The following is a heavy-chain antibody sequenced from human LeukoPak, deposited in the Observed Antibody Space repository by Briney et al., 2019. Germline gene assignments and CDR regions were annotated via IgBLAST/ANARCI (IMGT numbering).Heavy chain of an antibody. J-gene: IGHJ5*02. Sequence: GGSLRLSCVASGFTLSSHWMHWVRQAPGKGLEWVAVISYDGSNKYYADSVKGRFTISRDNSKNTLYLQMNSLRAEDTAVYYCAKDTGGYCSSTSCLPREGWFDPWGQGTLVTVSS. CDR3: AKDTGGYCSSTSCLPREGWFDP. CDR2: ISYDGSNK. D-gene: IGHD2-2*01. CDR1: GFTLSSHW. V-gene: IGHV3-30*18.